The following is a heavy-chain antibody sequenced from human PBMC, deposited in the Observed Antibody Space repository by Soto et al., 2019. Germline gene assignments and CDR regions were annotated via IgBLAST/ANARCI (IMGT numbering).Heavy chain of an antibody. CDR1: GYTFTSFG. V-gene: IGHV1-18*01. Sequence: QVQLVQSGAEVKKPGASVKVSCKASGYTFTSFGISWVRQAPGQGLEWMGWISAYNGNTNYAQKRXGXVXMXXDPSTSTAYMELRSLRSDDTAVYYCARDLSGNPGYWGQGTLVTVSS. CDR2: ISAYNGNT. J-gene: IGHJ4*02. CDR3: ARDLSGNPGY. D-gene: IGHD2-15*01.